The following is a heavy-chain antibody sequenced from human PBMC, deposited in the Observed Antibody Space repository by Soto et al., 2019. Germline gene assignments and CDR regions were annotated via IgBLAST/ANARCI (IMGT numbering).Heavy chain of an antibody. CDR1: GFTFSDNY. Sequence: EVHLVESGGGLVQPGGSLRLSCAASGFTFSDNYMDWVRQAPGKGLEWVGRIRNRPNSYTTQYAASVKGRFAVLRDDSENLVYLQMNDLKTEDTAVYYCVRDSGRGFYFDYWGQGAQVTVSS. J-gene: IGHJ4*02. CDR2: IRNRPNSYTT. D-gene: IGHD3-10*01. V-gene: IGHV3-72*01. CDR3: VRDSGRGFYFDY.